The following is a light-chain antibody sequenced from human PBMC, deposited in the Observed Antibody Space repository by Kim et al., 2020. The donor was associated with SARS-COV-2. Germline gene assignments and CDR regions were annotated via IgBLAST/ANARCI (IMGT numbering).Light chain of an antibody. CDR3: CSYVDSNQVV. CDR2: DVT. CDR1: SADVGGYNF. V-gene: IGLV2-11*01. J-gene: IGLJ3*02. Sequence: QSALTQPPSVSGSPGQSVAISCTGTSADVGGYNFVSWYQQHPGKAPKLLIYDVTKRPSGVPARFSGSKSGNTASLTITGLQAGDEAEYYCCSYVDSNQVVFGGGTQLTVL.